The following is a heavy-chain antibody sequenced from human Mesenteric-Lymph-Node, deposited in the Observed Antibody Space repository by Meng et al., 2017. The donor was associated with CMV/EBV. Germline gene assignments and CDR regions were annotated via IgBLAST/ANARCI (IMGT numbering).Heavy chain of an antibody. Sequence: GESLKISCAASGFTFSDYYMSWIRQAPGKGLEWVSYISDSGSTIYCADSMKGRFTISRDNAKNSLYLQMNSLRAEDTAVYYCARDGSAGTHYYYGMDVWGQGTTVTVSS. CDR1: GFTFSDYY. J-gene: IGHJ6*02. CDR3: ARDGSAGTHYYYGMDV. V-gene: IGHV3-11*01. CDR2: ISDSGSTI. D-gene: IGHD6-19*01.